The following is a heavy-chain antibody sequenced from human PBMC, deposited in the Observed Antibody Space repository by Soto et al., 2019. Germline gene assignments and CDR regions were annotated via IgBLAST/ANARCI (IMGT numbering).Heavy chain of an antibody. Sequence: QITVKESGLTLVKPTQTLTLTCTFSGFSLSTNGMGVGWIRQSPGKALEWLALIYWDDDKRYSPSLRTRLTLTQHTPKTRVALTMTNIDPVDTATYYCARLTRGVYDLDRLWEKFDYWGQGTLVTVSS. CDR2: IYWDDDK. CDR3: ARLTRGVYDLDRLWEKFDY. V-gene: IGHV2-5*02. D-gene: IGHD5-12*01. CDR1: GFSLSTNGMG. J-gene: IGHJ4*02.